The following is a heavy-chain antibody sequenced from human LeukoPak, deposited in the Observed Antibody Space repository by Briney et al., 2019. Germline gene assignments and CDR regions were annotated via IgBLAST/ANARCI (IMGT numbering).Heavy chain of an antibody. D-gene: IGHD2-2*01. V-gene: IGHV3-23*01. CDR3: VPIVVVPAAYFDY. CDR1: GFTFSSYA. Sequence: SGGSLRLSCAASGFTFSSYAMSWVRQAPGKGLEWVSAISGSGGSTYYADSVKGRFTISRDNSKNTLYLQMNSLRAEDTAVYYCVPIVVVPAAYFDYWGQGTLVTVSS. CDR2: ISGSGGST. J-gene: IGHJ4*02.